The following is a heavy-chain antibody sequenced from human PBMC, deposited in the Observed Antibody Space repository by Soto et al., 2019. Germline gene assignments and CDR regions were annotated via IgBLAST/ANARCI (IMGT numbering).Heavy chain of an antibody. CDR2: IRSKSNGGTA. D-gene: IGHD3-10*01. CDR1: GLIFGDYA. V-gene: IGHV3-49*03. CDR3: SRSLFGGYGLDV. Sequence: GSLRLSCIGSGLIFGDYAMSWFRQSPGKGLEWVGLIRSKSNGGTAEYAASVKGRFTISRDDSKSIAYLQMNSLKTADTALYYCSRSLFGGYGLDVWGQGTTVTVSS. J-gene: IGHJ6*02.